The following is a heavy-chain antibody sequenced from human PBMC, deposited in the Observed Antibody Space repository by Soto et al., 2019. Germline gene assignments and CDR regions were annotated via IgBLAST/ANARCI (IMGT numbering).Heavy chain of an antibody. D-gene: IGHD6-6*01. CDR3: ARVDYSSSYYYYYGMDV. V-gene: IGHV5-51*01. CDR2: IYPGDSDT. CDR1: GYSFTSYW. Sequence: EVQLVQSGAEVKKPGESLKISCKGSGYSFTSYWIGWVRQMPGKGLEWMGIIYPGDSDTRYSPSFQGQVTISADKSISTAYLQWSSLKASDTAMYYCARVDYSSSYYYYYGMDVWGQGTTVTVSS. J-gene: IGHJ6*02.